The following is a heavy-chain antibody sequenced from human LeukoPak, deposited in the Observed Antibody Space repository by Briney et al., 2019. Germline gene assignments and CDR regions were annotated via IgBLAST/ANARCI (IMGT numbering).Heavy chain of an antibody. J-gene: IGHJ4*02. D-gene: IGHD6-19*01. CDR3: ARDGGIAMAGTHPDY. Sequence: RASVKVSCKASGGTFSSHAISWVRQAPGQGLEWMGRIIPILGIANYAQKFQGRVTITADKSTSTAYMELSSLRSEDTAVYYCARDGGIAMAGTHPDYWGQGTLVTVSS. CDR2: IIPILGIA. V-gene: IGHV1-69*04. CDR1: GGTFSSHA.